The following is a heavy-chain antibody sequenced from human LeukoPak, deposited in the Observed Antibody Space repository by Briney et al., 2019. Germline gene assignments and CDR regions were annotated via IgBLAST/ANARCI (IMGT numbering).Heavy chain of an antibody. Sequence: GGCLRPSCAPSGFTPSSYAMSWVRPAPREWLEWVSAISGSGGRTSYADTVKGRFTSSRDNSKDTLYLQMTGLSAEGMAVYYCAKDSSALGAWGQGTLVTVAS. V-gene: IGHV3-23*01. CDR3: AKDSSALGA. D-gene: IGHD3-16*01. CDR1: GFTPSSYA. CDR2: ISGSGGRT. J-gene: IGHJ5*02.